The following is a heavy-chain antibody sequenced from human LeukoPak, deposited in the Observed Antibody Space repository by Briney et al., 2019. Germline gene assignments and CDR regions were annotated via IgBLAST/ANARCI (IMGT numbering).Heavy chain of an antibody. CDR1: GYIFTNYG. V-gene: IGHV1-18*01. J-gene: IGHJ1*01. CDR3: ARGRNQWLIPDGYLQE. D-gene: IGHD6-19*01. CDR2: ISAYSGDI. Sequence: AASVKVSCQTSGYIFTNYGVHWVRQAPGQGLEWLGWISAYSGDIEYAQKFQGRVTMTTDSSTSTVDMEVRDLRSDDTAIYYCARGRNQWLIPDGYLQEWGQGTLVTVSS.